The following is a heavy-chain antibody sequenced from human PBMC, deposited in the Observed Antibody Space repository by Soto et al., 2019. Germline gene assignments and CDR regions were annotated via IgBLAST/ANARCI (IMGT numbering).Heavy chain of an antibody. CDR2: IYANENT. CDR1: GFTVSSNY. D-gene: IGHD1-1*01. J-gene: IGHJ4*02. V-gene: IGHV3-53*01. CDR3: TKEERGREQ. Sequence: EVQLVESGGGLIQPGGSLRLSCAVSGFTVSSNYMSWVRQAPGKGLEWVSIIYANENTYYADSVKGRFTISRDSSKKTLHLQRKGLRAEDTAVYYCTKEERGREQWGQGTMVTVSS.